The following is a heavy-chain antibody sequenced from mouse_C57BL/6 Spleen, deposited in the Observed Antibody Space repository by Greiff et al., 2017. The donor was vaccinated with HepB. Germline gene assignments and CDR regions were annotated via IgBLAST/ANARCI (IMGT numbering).Heavy chain of an antibody. CDR3: GDHQGLSSFRSRH. D-gene: IGHD1-3*01. CDR2: INPSNGGT. CDR1: GYTFTSYW. V-gene: IGHV1-53*01. J-gene: IGHJ3*01. Sequence: VQLQQSRTELVHPVASVKQSCKASGYTFTSYWMHWVKQRPGEGLEWIGNINPSNGGTNYNEKFKSKATLTVDKSSSTAYMQLSRLTSEDSAFYYCGDHQGLSSFRSRHWCQGTPVTVSA.